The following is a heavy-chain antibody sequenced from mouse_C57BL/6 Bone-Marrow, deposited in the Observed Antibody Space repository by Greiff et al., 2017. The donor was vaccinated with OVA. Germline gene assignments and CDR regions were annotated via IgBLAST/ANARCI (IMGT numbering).Heavy chain of an antibody. V-gene: IGHV5-12*01. CDR1: GFTFSDYY. J-gene: IGHJ3*01. D-gene: IGHD1-1*01. CDR2: ISNGGGST. Sequence: EVNLVESGGGLVQPGGSLKLSCAASGFTFSDYYMYWVRQTPEKRLEWVAYISNGGGSTYYPDTVKGRFTISRDNAKNTLYLQMSRLKSEDTAMYYCARRYYGSSYPFAYWGQGTLVTVSA. CDR3: ARRYYGSSYPFAY.